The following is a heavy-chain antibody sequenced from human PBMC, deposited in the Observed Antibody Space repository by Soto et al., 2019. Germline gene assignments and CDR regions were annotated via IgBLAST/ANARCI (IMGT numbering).Heavy chain of an antibody. J-gene: IGHJ2*01. V-gene: IGHV1-18*01. CDR2: ISAYNGNT. D-gene: IGHD2-2*01. CDR3: AREPGGSWASDWYFDL. CDR1: GYTFTSYG. Sequence: QVQLVQSGAEVKKPGASVKVSCKASGYTFTSYGISWVRQAPGQGLEWMGWISAYNGNTNYAQKLQGRVTMTTDTSTSTAYRELRSLRSDDTAVYYCAREPGGSWASDWYFDLWGRGTLVTVSS.